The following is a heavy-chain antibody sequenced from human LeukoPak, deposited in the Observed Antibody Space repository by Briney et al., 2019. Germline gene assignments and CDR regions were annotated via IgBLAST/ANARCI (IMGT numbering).Heavy chain of an antibody. Sequence: PGRSLRLSCAASGFTFSSYGMHWVRQAPGKGLEWVAPISYDGSTEYYGDSVRGRFTISRDNSKSTMFLQMNSLRDEDTAVYYCAKGSGWYADYWGQGTLVTVSS. CDR3: AKGSGWYADY. J-gene: IGHJ4*02. CDR2: ISYDGSTE. D-gene: IGHD6-13*01. CDR1: GFTFSSYG. V-gene: IGHV3-30*18.